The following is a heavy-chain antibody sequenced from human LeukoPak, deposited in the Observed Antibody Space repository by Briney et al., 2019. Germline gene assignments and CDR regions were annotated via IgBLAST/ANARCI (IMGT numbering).Heavy chain of an antibody. CDR1: GFTFSRHG. V-gene: IGHV3-30*02. Sequence: GGSLRLSCAASGFTFSRHGMHWVRQAPGKGLEWVAFIRYDGSDKYYADSVKGRFTISRDNSENTLYLQMNNLRTEDTAVYYCARDSFYYSNSCPQYYYYMDVWGNGTTVTVSS. CDR3: ARDSFYYSNSCPQYYYYMDV. J-gene: IGHJ6*03. D-gene: IGHD2/OR15-2a*01. CDR2: IRYDGSDK.